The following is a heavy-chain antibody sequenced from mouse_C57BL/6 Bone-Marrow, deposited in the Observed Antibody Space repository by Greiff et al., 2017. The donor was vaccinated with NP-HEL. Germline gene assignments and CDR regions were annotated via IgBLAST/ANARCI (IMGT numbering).Heavy chain of an antibody. CDR3: ARHGKDYAMDY. V-gene: IGHV5-9*01. CDR2: ISGGGGNT. CDR1: GFTFSSYT. D-gene: IGHD1-1*01. Sequence: EVQGVESGGGLVKPGGSLKLSCAASGFTFSSYTMSWVRQTPEKRLEWVATISGGGGNTYYPDSVKGRFTISRDNAKNTLYLQMSSLRSEDTALYYCARHGKDYAMDYWGQGTSVTVSS. J-gene: IGHJ4*01.